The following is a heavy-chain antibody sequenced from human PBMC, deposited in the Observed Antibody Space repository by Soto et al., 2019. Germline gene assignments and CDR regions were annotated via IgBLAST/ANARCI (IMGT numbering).Heavy chain of an antibody. V-gene: IGHV3-23*01. CDR1: GFTFSTYA. CDR3: ARGGTSWYGFDY. Sequence: EVQLLESGGDLVQPGGSLRLSCATSGFTFSTYAMSWVRQAPGKGLEWVSGISSSGASIYYADSVKGRFTISRDNSKNTLYLHMNSVRGEDTAVYYCARGGTSWYGFDYWGQGTLLTVSS. J-gene: IGHJ4*02. D-gene: IGHD6-13*01. CDR2: ISSSGASI.